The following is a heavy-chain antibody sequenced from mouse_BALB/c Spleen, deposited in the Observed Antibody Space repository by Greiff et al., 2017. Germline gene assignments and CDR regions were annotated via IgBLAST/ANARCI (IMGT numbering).Heavy chain of an antibody. CDR2: ISNGGGST. CDR1: GFTFSSYT. V-gene: IGHV5-12-2*01. J-gene: IGHJ3*01. CDR3: ANYRYDIAY. Sequence: EVKLVESGGGLVQPGGSLKLSCAASGFTFSSYTMAWVRQTPEKRLEWVAYISNGGGSTYYPDTVKGRFTISRDNAKNTLYLQMSSLKSEDTAMYYCANYRYDIAYWGQGTLVTVSA. D-gene: IGHD2-14*01.